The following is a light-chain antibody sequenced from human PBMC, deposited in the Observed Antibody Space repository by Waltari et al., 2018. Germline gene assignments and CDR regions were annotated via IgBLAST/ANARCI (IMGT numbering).Light chain of an antibody. V-gene: IGKV3-15*01. Sequence: EIVMTPSPATLSVSPGERATLSCRASQSVSSNFSWNQRKPGQSPRLLIYGASTRATGTAAWFSGSGSGKDFTLTISSLQSEDVALYYCQQYNDWPRTFGQGTKVEV. CDR1: QSVSSN. CDR3: QQYNDWPRT. CDR2: GAS. J-gene: IGKJ1*01.